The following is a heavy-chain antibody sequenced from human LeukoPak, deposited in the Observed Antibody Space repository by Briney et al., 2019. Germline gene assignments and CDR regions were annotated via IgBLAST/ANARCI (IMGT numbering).Heavy chain of an antibody. J-gene: IGHJ4*02. CDR2: IRYDGNNK. CDR3: AKDNPLDY. V-gene: IGHV3-30*02. D-gene: IGHD1-14*01. Sequence: GGSLRLSCGVSGFTFSNYGMLWVRQAPGKGLEWVAFIRYDGNNKLYADSVKGRLTISRDNSKNTVYLHINSLRTEDTALYYCAKDNPLDYWGQGTLVIVSS. CDR1: GFTFSNYG.